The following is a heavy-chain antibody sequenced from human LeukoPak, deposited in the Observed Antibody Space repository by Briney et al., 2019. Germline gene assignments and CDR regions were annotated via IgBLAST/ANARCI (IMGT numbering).Heavy chain of an antibody. Sequence: SETLSLTCAVYGGSFSGYYWSWIRQPPGEGLEWIGEINHSGSTNYNPSLKSRVTISVDTSKNQFSLKLSSVTAADTAVYYCARGRKDIVVVPAAIFGYWGQGTLVTVSS. CDR3: ARGRKDIVVVPAAIFGY. V-gene: IGHV4-34*01. D-gene: IGHD2-2*01. J-gene: IGHJ4*02. CDR2: INHSGST. CDR1: GGSFSGYY.